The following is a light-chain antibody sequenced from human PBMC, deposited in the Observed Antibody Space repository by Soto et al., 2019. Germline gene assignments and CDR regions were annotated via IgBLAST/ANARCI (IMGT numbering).Light chain of an antibody. CDR1: QSLSRF. CDR2: DAS. CDR3: QQYGSSPWT. V-gene: IGKV3-20*01. Sequence: EIVLTQSPATLSLSPGERATLSCRASQSLSRFLAWYQQKPGQAPRLLIYDASNRATGVPARFSGSGSGTDFTLTISRLEPEDFAVYYCQQYGSSPWTFGQGTKVDIK. J-gene: IGKJ1*01.